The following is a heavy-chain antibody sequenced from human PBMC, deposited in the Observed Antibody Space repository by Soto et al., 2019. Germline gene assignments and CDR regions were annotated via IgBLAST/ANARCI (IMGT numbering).Heavy chain of an antibody. Sequence: GGSLRLSCATSGFTFSAYSMNWVRQAPGKGLEWVSSISRTSGYISYADSLKGRFTISRDSAKNSLYLQMNSLRAEDTAVYYCTRGGSSWPFDYWGQGTLVTVSS. D-gene: IGHD6-13*01. CDR3: TRGGSSWPFDY. CDR1: GFTFSAYS. CDR2: ISRTSGYI. V-gene: IGHV3-21*06. J-gene: IGHJ4*02.